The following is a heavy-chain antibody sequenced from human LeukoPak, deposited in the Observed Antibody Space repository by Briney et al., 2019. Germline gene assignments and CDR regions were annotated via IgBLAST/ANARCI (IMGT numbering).Heavy chain of an antibody. V-gene: IGHV3-7*01. CDR3: ARAYGSGSYYTS. CDR2: IKQDGSEK. D-gene: IGHD3-10*01. CDR1: GFTFSDYY. J-gene: IGHJ4*02. Sequence: PGGSLRLSCAASGFTFSDYYMSWVRQAPGKGLEWVANIKQDGSEKYYVDSVKGRFTISRDNAKNSLYLQMNSLRAEDTAVYYCARAYGSGSYYTSWGQGTLVTVSS.